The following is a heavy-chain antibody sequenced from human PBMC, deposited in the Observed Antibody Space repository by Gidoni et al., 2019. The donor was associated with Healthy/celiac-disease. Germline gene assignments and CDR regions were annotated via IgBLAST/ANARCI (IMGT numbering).Heavy chain of an antibody. Sequence: EVQLVESGGGLVQPGGSLRLSCAASGFPFSSYSMNWVRQAPGKGLEWVSYISSSSSTIYYADSVKGRFTISRDNAKNSLYLQMNSLRAEDTAVYYCARDGWVPAAIYDTNHYYYYGMDVWAQGTTVTVSS. CDR3: ARDGWVPAAIYDTNHYYYYGMDV. CDR1: GFPFSSYS. J-gene: IGHJ6*02. V-gene: IGHV3-48*04. CDR2: ISSSSSTI. D-gene: IGHD2-2*02.